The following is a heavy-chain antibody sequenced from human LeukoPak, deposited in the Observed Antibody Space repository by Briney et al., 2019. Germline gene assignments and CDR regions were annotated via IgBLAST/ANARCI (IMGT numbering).Heavy chain of an antibody. CDR3: ARDSIVVVPAAMEPGIYYYYYMDV. J-gene: IGHJ6*03. D-gene: IGHD2-2*01. CDR2: ISSSSSYI. V-gene: IGHV3-21*01. CDR1: GFTFSSYS. Sequence: GGSLTLSCAASGFTFSSYSMNWVRQAPGKGLEWVSSISSSSSYIYYADSVKGRFTISRDNAKNSLYLQMNSLRAEDTAVYYCARDSIVVVPAAMEPGIYYYYYMDVWGKGTTVTVSS.